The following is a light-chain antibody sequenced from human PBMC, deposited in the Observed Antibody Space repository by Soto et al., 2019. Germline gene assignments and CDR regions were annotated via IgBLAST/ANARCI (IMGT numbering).Light chain of an antibody. CDR1: SGDVGAYNY. Sequence: QSALTQPASVSGSPGQSITISCTGTSGDVGAYNYVSWYQQHPGKAPKLMIYEVNYRPSGVSNRFSGSKSGITASLTISGLQAEDEADYYCSSYASTSHALFGSGTKVTV. V-gene: IGLV2-14*01. CDR2: EVN. J-gene: IGLJ1*01. CDR3: SSYASTSHAL.